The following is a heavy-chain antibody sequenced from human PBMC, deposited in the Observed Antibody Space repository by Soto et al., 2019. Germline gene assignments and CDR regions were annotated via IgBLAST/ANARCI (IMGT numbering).Heavy chain of an antibody. CDR1: GYTFTSYG. V-gene: IGHV1-18*01. Sequence: QVQLVQSGAEVKKPGASVKVSCKASGYTFTSYGISWVRQAPGQGLEGMGWSFAHNGNTNYAQKLQGRVTMTTDTSTSTAYMELRSLGSDDTAVYYCASGWFGEFVYYFDYWGQGTLVTVSS. CDR3: ASGWFGEFVYYFDY. D-gene: IGHD3-10*01. J-gene: IGHJ4*02. CDR2: SFAHNGNT.